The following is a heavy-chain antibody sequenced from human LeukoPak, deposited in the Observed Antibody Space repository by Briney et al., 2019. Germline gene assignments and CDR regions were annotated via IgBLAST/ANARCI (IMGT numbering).Heavy chain of an antibody. CDR3: AREDYGMDV. V-gene: IGHV3-21*01. CDR1: GFSFSSYT. J-gene: IGHJ6*02. Sequence: GGSLRLSCVASGFSFSSYTMNWVRQAPGKGLEWVSSISSRSSYIYYADSVKGRFTISRDNTKNSLYLQMNSLRAEVTAVYYCAREDYGMDVWGQGTTVIVSS. CDR2: ISSRSSYI.